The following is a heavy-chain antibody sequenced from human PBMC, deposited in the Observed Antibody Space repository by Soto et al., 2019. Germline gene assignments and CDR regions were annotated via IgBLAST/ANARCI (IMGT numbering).Heavy chain of an antibody. CDR3: ARVRKGAFDI. V-gene: IGHV4-31*03. CDR1: GGSISSGGYY. Sequence: SETLSLTCTVSGGSISSGGYYWSWIRQHPGKGLEWIGYIYYSGSTYYNPSLKSRVTISVDTSKNQFTLKLSSVTAADTAVYYCARVRKGAFDIWGQGTMVTVSS. CDR2: IYYSGST. J-gene: IGHJ3*02.